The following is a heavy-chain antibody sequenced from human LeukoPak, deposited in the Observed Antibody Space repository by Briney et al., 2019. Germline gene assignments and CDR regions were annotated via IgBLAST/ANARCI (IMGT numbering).Heavy chain of an antibody. Sequence: ASVKVSCKVSGYTLTELSMHWVRQAPGKGHEWMGGFAPEDGETIYEQKFQGRVTITEDTSTDTAYMELSSLRSEDTAVYYCATEVKSDYFDYWGQGTLVTVSS. CDR3: ATEVKSDYFDY. CDR1: GYTLTELS. V-gene: IGHV1-24*01. J-gene: IGHJ4*02. CDR2: FAPEDGET.